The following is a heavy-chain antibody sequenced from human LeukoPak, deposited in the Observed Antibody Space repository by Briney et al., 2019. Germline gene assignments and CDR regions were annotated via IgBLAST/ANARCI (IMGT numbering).Heavy chain of an antibody. CDR1: GGSISSYY. V-gene: IGHV4-59*01. J-gene: IGHJ3*02. CDR2: IYYSGST. Sequence: PSETLSLTCTVSGGSISSYYWSWIRQPPGKGLEWIGYIYYSGSTNYNPSLKSRVTISVDTSKNQFSLKLSSVTAADTAVYYCARDRLDAFDIWGQGTVVTVSS. CDR3: ARDRLDAFDI.